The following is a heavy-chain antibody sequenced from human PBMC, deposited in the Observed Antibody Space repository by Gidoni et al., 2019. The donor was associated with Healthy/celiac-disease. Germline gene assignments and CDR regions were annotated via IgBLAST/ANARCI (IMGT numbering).Heavy chain of an antibody. D-gene: IGHD2-2*01. J-gene: IGHJ3*02. CDR1: GFTFSSYG. CDR2: ISYDGSNK. Sequence: QVQLVESGGGVVQPGRSLRLSCAASGFTFSSYGMHWVRQAPGKGLEWVAVISYDGSNKYYADSVKGRFTISRDNSKNTLYLQMNSLRAEDTAVYYCVNPWVPAATLERAFDIWGQGTMVTVSS. CDR3: VNPWVPAATLERAFDI. V-gene: IGHV3-30*03.